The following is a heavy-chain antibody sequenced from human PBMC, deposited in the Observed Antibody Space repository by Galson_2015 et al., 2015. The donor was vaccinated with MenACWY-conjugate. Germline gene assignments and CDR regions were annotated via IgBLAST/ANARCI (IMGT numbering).Heavy chain of an antibody. J-gene: IGHJ4*02. CDR3: AKHVVLRYFDWLLFDY. Sequence: SLRLSCAASGFTFSSYAMSWVRQAPGKGLEWVSAISGSGGSTYYADSVKGRFTISRDNSKNTLYLQMNSLRAEDTAVYYCAKHVVLRYFDWLLFDYWGQGTLVTVSS. V-gene: IGHV3-23*01. D-gene: IGHD3-9*01. CDR1: GFTFSSYA. CDR2: ISGSGGST.